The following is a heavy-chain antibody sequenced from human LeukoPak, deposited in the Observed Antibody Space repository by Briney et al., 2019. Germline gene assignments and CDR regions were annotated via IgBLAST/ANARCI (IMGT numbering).Heavy chain of an antibody. V-gene: IGHV5-51*01. CDR1: GYSFTSYW. J-gene: IGHJ3*02. CDR3: ARADTRNAFDI. CDR2: IYPCYSDT. Sequence: GGALNLSGKGSGYSFTSYWIGGAGQRPGKGLDWMGLIYPCYSDTRNGPSFQGQVTISADKSIITAYRQWSSLKASDTAMYYCARADTRNAFDIWGQGTMVTVSS. D-gene: IGHD5-18*01.